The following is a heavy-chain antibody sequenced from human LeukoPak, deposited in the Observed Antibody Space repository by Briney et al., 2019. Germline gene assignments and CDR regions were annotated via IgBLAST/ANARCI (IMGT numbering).Heavy chain of an antibody. CDR2: INTDGSSI. CDR1: GFTFSSYW. V-gene: IGHV3-74*01. Sequence: GGSLRLSCAASGFTFSSYWMHWVRQAPGKGLVWVSRINTDGSSIRYADSVKGRFTISRDNAKNTVYLQMNSLRAEDTAVYYCAKDKNYYDSKGWFDPWGQGTLVTVSS. CDR3: AKDKNYYDSKGWFDP. J-gene: IGHJ5*02. D-gene: IGHD3-22*01.